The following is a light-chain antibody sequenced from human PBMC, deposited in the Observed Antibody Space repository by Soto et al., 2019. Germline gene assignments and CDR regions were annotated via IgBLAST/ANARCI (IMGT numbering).Light chain of an antibody. CDR2: AAS. V-gene: IGKV3-15*01. CDR3: QQRSNWPL. J-gene: IGKJ3*01. CDR1: QSVSSN. Sequence: EIVMTQSPATLSVSPGERATLSCRASQSVSSNLAWYQQKPGQAPRLLIYAASSRATGIPARFSGSGSGTEFTLTISSLEPEDFAVYYCQQRSNWPLFGPGTKVDIK.